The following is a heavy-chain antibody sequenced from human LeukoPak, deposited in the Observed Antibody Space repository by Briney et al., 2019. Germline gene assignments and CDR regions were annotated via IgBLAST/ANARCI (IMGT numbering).Heavy chain of an antibody. V-gene: IGHV4-39*01. CDR2: IYYSGST. Sequence: SETPSLTCTVSGGSISSSSYYWGWIRQPPGKGLEWIGSIYYSGSTYYNPSLKSRVTISVDTSKNQFSLKLSSVTAADTAVYYCARGSSIAARFDYWGQGTLVTVSS. D-gene: IGHD6-6*01. J-gene: IGHJ4*02. CDR3: ARGSSIAARFDY. CDR1: GGSISSSSYY.